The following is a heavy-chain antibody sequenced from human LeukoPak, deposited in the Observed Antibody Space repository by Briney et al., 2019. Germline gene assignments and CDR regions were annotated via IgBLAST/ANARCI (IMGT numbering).Heavy chain of an antibody. CDR1: GGSISSSSYY. Sequence: PSETLSLTCTVSGGSISSSSYYWGWIRQPPGKGLEWIGSIYYSGSTYYNPSLKSRVTISVDTSKNQFSLKLSSVTAADTAVYYCARLWGRPHAFDIWGQGTMVTVSS. J-gene: IGHJ3*02. D-gene: IGHD3-16*01. V-gene: IGHV4-39*01. CDR2: IYYSGST. CDR3: ARLWGRPHAFDI.